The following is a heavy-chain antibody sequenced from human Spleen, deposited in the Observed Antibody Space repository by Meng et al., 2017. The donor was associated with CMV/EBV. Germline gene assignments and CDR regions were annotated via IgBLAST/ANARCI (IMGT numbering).Heavy chain of an antibody. CDR2: IYYSGST. Sequence: GSLRLSCTVSGGSISSSSCYWGWIRQPPGKGLEWIGSIYYSGSTYYNPSLKSRVTISVDTSKNQFSLKLSSVTAADTAVYYCARGGMTTVTDGHFFVVYWGQGTLVTVSS. CDR3: ARGGMTTVTDGHFFVVY. J-gene: IGHJ4*02. CDR1: GGSISSSSCY. D-gene: IGHD4-17*01. V-gene: IGHV4-39*07.